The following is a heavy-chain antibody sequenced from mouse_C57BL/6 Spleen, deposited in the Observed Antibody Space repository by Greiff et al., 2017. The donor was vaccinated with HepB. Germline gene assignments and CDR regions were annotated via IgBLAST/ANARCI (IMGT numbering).Heavy chain of an antibody. V-gene: IGHV1-81*01. Sequence: VQLQQSGAELARPGASVKLSCKASGYTFTSYGISWVKQRTGQGLEWIGEIYPRSGNTYYNEKFKGKATLTADKSSSTAYMELRSLTSEDSAVYFCARYYDYDGGYFDVWGTGTTVTVSS. J-gene: IGHJ1*03. CDR1: GYTFTSYG. CDR2: IYPRSGNT. D-gene: IGHD2-4*01. CDR3: ARYYDYDGGYFDV.